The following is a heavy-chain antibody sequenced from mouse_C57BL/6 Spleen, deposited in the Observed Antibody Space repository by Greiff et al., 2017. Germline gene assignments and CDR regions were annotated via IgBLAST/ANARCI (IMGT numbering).Heavy chain of an antibody. CDR1: GYAFSSSW. CDR2: IYPGDGDT. Sequence: QVQLQQSGPELVKPGASVKISCKASGYAFSSSWMNWVKQRPGKGLEWIGRIYPGDGDTNYNGKFKGKATLTADKSSSTAYMQLSSLTSEDSAVYFCALPDYFDYWGQGTTLTVSS. V-gene: IGHV1-82*01. CDR3: ALPDYFDY. J-gene: IGHJ2*01.